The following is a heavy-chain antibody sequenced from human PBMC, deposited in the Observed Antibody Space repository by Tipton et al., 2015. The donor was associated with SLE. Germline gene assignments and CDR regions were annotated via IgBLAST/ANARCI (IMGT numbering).Heavy chain of an antibody. CDR1: GGSISSGSYY. Sequence: TLSLTCTVSGGSISSGSYYWSWIRQPAGKGLEWIGRIYYSGSTNYNPSLKSRVTISVDTSKNQFSLKLSSVTAADTAVYYCARRPPSYCTNGVCEVWGQGILVTVSS. V-gene: IGHV4-61*02. CDR2: IYYSGST. D-gene: IGHD2-8*01. J-gene: IGHJ4*02. CDR3: ARRPPSYCTNGVCEV.